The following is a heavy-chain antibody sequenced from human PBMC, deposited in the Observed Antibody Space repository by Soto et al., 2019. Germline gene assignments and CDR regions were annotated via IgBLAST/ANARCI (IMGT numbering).Heavy chain of an antibody. Sequence: QVQLVESGGGLVKPAGSLRLSCAASGFTFSDYYVSWILQAPGKGRGRVSYISSSGSTIYYADSAKGRFTISRDNANNSLYLQMNSLRAEDTAVYYCERDPAAQHYYYYYMDVWGKGTTVTVSS. V-gene: IGHV3-11*01. CDR2: ISSSGSTI. CDR3: ERDPAAQHYYYYYMDV. D-gene: IGHD6-13*01. CDR1: GFTFSDYY. J-gene: IGHJ6*03.